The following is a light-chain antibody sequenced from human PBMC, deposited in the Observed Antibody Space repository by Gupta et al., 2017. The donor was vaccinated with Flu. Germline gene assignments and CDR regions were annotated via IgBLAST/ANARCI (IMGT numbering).Light chain of an antibody. CDR2: VAS. J-gene: IGKJ2*01. CDR1: KSSSSY. Sequence: AGDSVTSKSRVSKSSSSYLKWYQQEPGKAPKLLIYVASNGESGVPERFSGSGSGTDLTLTISRLQAEDFGTYYCMQGDHMPYTFGQGTKVEIK. CDR3: MQGDHMPYT. V-gene: IGKV1-39*01.